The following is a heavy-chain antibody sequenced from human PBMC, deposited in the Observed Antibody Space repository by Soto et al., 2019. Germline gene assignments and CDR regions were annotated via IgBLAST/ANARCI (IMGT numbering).Heavy chain of an antibody. CDR3: AIDKRNYYDSSGYIN. CDR1: GGSISSSNW. CDR2: IYHSGTT. J-gene: IGHJ4*02. D-gene: IGHD3-22*01. V-gene: IGHV4-4*02. Sequence: QVQLQESGPGLVKPSGTLSLTCAVSGGSISSSNWWSWVRQPPGKGLEWIGEIYHSGTTNYNPSLKSRVTISIDKSKNQFSLKLSSVTTADTAVYYCAIDKRNYYDSSGYINWGQGTLVTVSS.